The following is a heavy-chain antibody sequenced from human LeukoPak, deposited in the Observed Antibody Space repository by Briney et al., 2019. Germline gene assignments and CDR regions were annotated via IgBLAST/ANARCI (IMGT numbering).Heavy chain of an antibody. J-gene: IGHJ4*02. V-gene: IGHV4-4*02. D-gene: IGHD2-2*01. Sequence: PSETLSLTCAVSSGSIFSSNWWGWVRQPPGRGLEWIGQIFHSGSTSYSPSLKSRVTISVDKSKNQFSLRLTSVPAADTAVYYCARSPTKRVPEDYWGQGTLVTVSS. CDR3: ARSPTKRVPEDY. CDR2: IFHSGST. CDR1: SGSIFSSNW.